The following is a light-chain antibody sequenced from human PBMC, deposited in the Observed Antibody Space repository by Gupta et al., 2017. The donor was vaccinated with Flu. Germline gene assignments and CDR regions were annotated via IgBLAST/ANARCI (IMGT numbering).Light chain of an antibody. Sequence: DIQMTQSPSSLYASVGDRVTITCQASQDISNYLNWYQQKPGKAPTLLIYDASNLETGVPSRFSGSGSGTDFTVTISSLQPEDIATYYCQQYDNLPYSFGQGIKLEIK. J-gene: IGKJ2*03. CDR2: DAS. CDR1: QDISNY. CDR3: QQYDNLPYS. V-gene: IGKV1-33*01.